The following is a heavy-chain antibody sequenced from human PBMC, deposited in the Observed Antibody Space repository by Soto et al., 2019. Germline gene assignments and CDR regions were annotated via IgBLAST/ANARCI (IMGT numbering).Heavy chain of an antibody. CDR1: GYTFTSYY. J-gene: IGHJ6*02. V-gene: IGHV1-46*01. CDR3: ARDNHYYGSGSYYVEISYYGMDV. D-gene: IGHD3-10*01. CDR2: INPSGGST. Sequence: ASVKVSCKASGYTFTSYYMHWVRQAPGQGLEWMGIINPSGGSTSYAQKFQGRVTMTRDTSTSTVYMELSSLRSEDTAVYYCARDNHYYGSGSYYVEISYYGMDVWGQGTTVTVSS.